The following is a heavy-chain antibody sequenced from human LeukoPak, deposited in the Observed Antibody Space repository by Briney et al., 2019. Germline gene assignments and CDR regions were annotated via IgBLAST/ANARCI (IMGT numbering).Heavy chain of an antibody. D-gene: IGHD3-3*01. V-gene: IGHV4-59*01. J-gene: IGHJ1*01. Sequence: KTSETLSLTCTVSGGSISSYYWSWIRQPPGKGLEWIGYSHYSRKTNCNPSLKSRVTISVDTSKNQFSLRLSSVTAADTAVYYCAGSAYQHAEYFHHWGQGTLVTVSS. CDR3: AGSAYQHAEYFHH. CDR2: SHYSRKT. CDR1: GGSISSYY.